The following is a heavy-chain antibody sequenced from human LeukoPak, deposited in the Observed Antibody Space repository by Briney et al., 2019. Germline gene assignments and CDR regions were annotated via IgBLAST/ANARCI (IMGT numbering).Heavy chain of an antibody. V-gene: IGHV3-33*01. D-gene: IGHD3-22*01. J-gene: IGHJ5*02. Sequence: PGGSLRLSCAASGFTFSSYGMHWVRQAPGKGLEWVAVIWYDGSNKYYADSVKGRFTISRDNSKNTLYLQMNSLRAEDTAVYYCARGLVNITMIVVDPIGWFDPWGQGTLVTVSS. CDR1: GFTFSSYG. CDR3: ARGLVNITMIVVDPIGWFDP. CDR2: IWYDGSNK.